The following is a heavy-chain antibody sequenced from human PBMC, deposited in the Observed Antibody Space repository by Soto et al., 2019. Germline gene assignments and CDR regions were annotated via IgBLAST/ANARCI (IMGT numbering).Heavy chain of an antibody. Sequence: EVQLVESGGGLVQRGGSLRLSCAASGFTVSNNYMSWVRQAPGKGLEWVSVIYDGGSTYYAESVKDRFTISRDNSKNTLYLQMNGLRAEDTAMYYCARGHYGSPPGYFDYWGQGTLVTVSS. CDR2: IYDGGST. CDR1: GFTVSNNY. D-gene: IGHD3-10*01. J-gene: IGHJ4*02. V-gene: IGHV3-66*01. CDR3: ARGHYGSPPGYFDY.